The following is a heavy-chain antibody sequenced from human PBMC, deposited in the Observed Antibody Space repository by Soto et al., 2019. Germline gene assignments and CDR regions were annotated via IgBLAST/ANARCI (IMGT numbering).Heavy chain of an antibody. J-gene: IGHJ5*02. CDR3: AKDTGSYHWFDP. D-gene: IGHD3-10*01. CDR2: ISYDGSNK. V-gene: IGHV3-30*18. CDR1: GFPFSSYG. Sequence: GGSLRLSCAASGFPFSSYGMHWVRQAPGKGLEWVAVISYDGSNKYYADSVKGRFTISRDNSKNTLYLQMNSLRAEDTAVYYCAKDTGSYHWFDPWGQGTLVTVSS.